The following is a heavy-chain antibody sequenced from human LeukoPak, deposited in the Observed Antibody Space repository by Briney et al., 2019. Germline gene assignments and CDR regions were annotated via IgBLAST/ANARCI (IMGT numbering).Heavy chain of an antibody. Sequence: SETLSLTCTVSGGSISSSSYYWGWIRQPPGKGLEWIGSIYYSGSTYYNPSLKSRVTISVDTSKNQFSLKLSSVTAADTAVYYCARGLGSGSYYGSWGQGTLVTVSS. D-gene: IGHD3-10*01. CDR1: GGSISSSSYY. CDR2: IYYSGST. J-gene: IGHJ5*02. V-gene: IGHV4-39*07. CDR3: ARGLGSGSYYGS.